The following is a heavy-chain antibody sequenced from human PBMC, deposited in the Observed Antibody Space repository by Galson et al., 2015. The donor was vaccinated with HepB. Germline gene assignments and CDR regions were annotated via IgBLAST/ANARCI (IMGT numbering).Heavy chain of an antibody. D-gene: IGHD3-22*01. V-gene: IGHV3-23*01. J-gene: IGHJ3*02. CDR3: AKGSMIPWGASDI. Sequence: SLRLSCAASGFTFSSYAMNWVRQAPGKGLEWVSGISYSGGSTYYVGSVKGRFTISRDNSKNTLYLQMNSLRAEDTAVYYCAKGSMIPWGASDIWGQGTMVTVSS. CDR2: ISYSGGST. CDR1: GFTFSSYA.